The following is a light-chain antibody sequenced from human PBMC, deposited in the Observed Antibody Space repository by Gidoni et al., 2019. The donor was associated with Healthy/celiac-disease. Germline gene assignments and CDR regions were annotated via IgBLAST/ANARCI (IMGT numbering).Light chain of an antibody. CDR2: DDS. J-gene: IGLJ2*01. Sequence: SYVLTQPPPVAVAPGQTARITCGGNNIGSKSVHWYQQKPGQAPVLVVYDDSDRPSGIPGRFSGSNSGNTATLTISRVEAGDEADYYCQVWDSSSDHHVVFGGGTKLTVL. CDR1: NIGSKS. V-gene: IGLV3-21*02. CDR3: QVWDSSSDHHVV.